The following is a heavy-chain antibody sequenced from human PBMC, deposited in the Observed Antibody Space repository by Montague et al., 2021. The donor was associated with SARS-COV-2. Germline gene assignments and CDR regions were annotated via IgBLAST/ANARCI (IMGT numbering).Heavy chain of an antibody. D-gene: IGHD3-9*01. V-gene: IGHV4-39*01. J-gene: IGHJ6*02. CDR3: ARHGLVRYFDWLSQNYGKDV. Sequence: SETLSLTCTVSGGSISSSSYYWGWIRQPPGKGLEWIGSIYYSGSTYYXXXVESRATISVDTSKNQFSLKLSSVTAADTAVYYCARHGLVRYFDWLSQNYGKDVWGQGTTVTVSS. CDR2: IYYSGST. CDR1: GGSISSSSYY.